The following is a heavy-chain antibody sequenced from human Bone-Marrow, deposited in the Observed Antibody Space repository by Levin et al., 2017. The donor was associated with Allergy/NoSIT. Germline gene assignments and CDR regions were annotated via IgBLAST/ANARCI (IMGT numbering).Heavy chain of an antibody. CDR2: IRYDGNKK. D-gene: IGHD2-2*01. CDR1: GFTFSSYG. Sequence: GGSLRLSCAASGFTFSSYGMHWVRQAPGKGLEWVAVIRYDGNKKYFADSVKGRFTISRDNSKNTLYLQMNSLRPEDTAVYYCAKGKGSTSPLDVWGQGTTVTVSS. J-gene: IGHJ6*02. V-gene: IGHV3-30*18. CDR3: AKGKGSTSPLDV.